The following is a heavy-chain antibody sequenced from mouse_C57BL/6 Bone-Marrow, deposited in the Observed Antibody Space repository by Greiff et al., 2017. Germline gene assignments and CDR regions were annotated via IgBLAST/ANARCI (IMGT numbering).Heavy chain of an antibody. V-gene: IGHV1-55*01. CDR1: GYTFTSYW. J-gene: IGHJ3*01. CDR3: ARSYDYDGAWFAY. D-gene: IGHD2-4*01. Sequence: QVQLQQPGAELVKPGASVKMSCKASGYTFTSYWITWVKQRPGQGLEWIGDIYPGSGRTNYNEKFKSKATLTVDTSSSTAYLQLSSLTSEDAAFYYCARSYDYDGAWFAYWGQGTLVTVSA. CDR2: IYPGSGRT.